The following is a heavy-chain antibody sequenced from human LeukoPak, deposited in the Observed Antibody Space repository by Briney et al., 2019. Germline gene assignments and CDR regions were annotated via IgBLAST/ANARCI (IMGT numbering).Heavy chain of an antibody. CDR2: INPNSGGT. J-gene: IGHJ4*02. D-gene: IGHD1-26*01. CDR3: ARWDEKYYFDY. Sequence: ASVKVSCKASGYTFTSYGISWVRQAPGQGLEWMGWINPNSGGTNYAQKFQGWVTMTRDTSISTAYMELSRLRSDDTAVYYCARWDEKYYFDYWGQGTLVTVSS. V-gene: IGHV1-2*04. CDR1: GYTFTSYG.